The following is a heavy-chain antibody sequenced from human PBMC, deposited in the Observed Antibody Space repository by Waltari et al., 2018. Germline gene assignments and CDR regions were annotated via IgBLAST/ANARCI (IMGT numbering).Heavy chain of an antibody. Sequence: EVQLLESGGGLVQPGGSLRLSCAASGFTFSSYAMSWVRQAQGKGLELVSAISGSGGSTNYAYSVKGRFTITRDNSKNTLYLQMNSLRAEDTAVYYCAKDSAVASPFDYWGQGTLVTVSS. D-gene: IGHD6-19*01. CDR1: GFTFSSYA. CDR3: AKDSAVASPFDY. J-gene: IGHJ4*02. CDR2: ISGSGGST. V-gene: IGHV3-23*01.